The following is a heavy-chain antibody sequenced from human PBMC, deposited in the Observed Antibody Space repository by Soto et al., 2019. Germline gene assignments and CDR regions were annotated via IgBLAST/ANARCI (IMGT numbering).Heavy chain of an antibody. CDR3: AKATATSGGAFEI. CDR2: ILVGGST. D-gene: IGHD1-1*01. CDR1: GYYFPSYW. V-gene: IGHV3-23*01. J-gene: IGHJ3*02. Sequence: SGESLKISCKGSGYYFPSYWIGWVRQAPGKGLEWVSTILVGGSTHYEDSVKGRFTISRDTSKNTVYLQMNSLTAGDTAFYYCAKATATSGGAFEIYGQGTMVTVSS.